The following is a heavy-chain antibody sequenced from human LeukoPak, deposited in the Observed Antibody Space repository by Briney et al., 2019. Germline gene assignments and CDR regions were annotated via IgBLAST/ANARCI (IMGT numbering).Heavy chain of an antibody. D-gene: IGHD5-18*01. J-gene: IGHJ4*02. CDR3: ARGGRGYSYGYVFQ. Sequence: SETLSLTCTVSGGSISSGSYYWSWIRQPAGTGLEWIGRIYTSGSTNYNPSLKSRVTISVDTSKNQFSLKLSSVTAADTAVYYCARGGRGYSYGYVFQWGQGTLVTVSS. V-gene: IGHV4-61*02. CDR1: GGSISSGSYY. CDR2: IYTSGST.